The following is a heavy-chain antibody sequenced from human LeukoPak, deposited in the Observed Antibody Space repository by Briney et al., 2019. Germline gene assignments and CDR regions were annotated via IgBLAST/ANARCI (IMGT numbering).Heavy chain of an antibody. CDR1: GFTFTSSA. D-gene: IGHD1-26*01. CDR2: IVVGSGNT. CDR3: AADRWVGSTTFDY. Sequence: SVPVSCKASGFTFTSSAMQWVRQARGQRLEWIGWIVVGSGNTNYAQKFHAIVTITRDMSTSTAYMELSSLRSEDTAVYYCAADRWVGSTTFDYWGQGTLVTVSS. V-gene: IGHV1-58*02. J-gene: IGHJ4*02.